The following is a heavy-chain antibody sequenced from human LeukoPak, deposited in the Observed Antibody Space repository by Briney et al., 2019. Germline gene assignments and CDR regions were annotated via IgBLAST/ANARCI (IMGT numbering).Heavy chain of an antibody. D-gene: IGHD4-17*01. V-gene: IGHV3-30*18. CDR1: GFTFSSYG. Sequence: GGSLRLSCAASGFTFSSYGMHWVRQAPGKGLEWVAVISYDGSNRYYADSVKGRFTISRDNSKNTLYLQMNSLRAEDTAVYYCAKLPQYGDCPYFDYWGQGTLVTVSS. CDR3: AKLPQYGDCPYFDY. CDR2: ISYDGSNR. J-gene: IGHJ4*02.